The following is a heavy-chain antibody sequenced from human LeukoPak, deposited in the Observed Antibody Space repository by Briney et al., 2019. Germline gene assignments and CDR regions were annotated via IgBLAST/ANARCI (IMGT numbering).Heavy chain of an antibody. D-gene: IGHD4-17*01. J-gene: IGHJ6*02. CDR1: GGSISSYY. V-gene: IGHV4-59*01. CDR2: IYYSGST. Sequence: SETLSLTCTVSGGSISSYYWSWIRQPPGKGLEWIGYIYYSGSTNYNPSLKSRVTISVDTSKNQFSLKLSSVTAADTAVYYCARAPVTKARNYYYYGMDVWGRGTTVTVSS. CDR3: ARAPVTKARNYYYYGMDV.